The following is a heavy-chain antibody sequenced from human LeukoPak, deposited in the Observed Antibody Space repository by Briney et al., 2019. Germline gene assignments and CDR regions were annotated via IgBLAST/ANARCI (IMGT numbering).Heavy chain of an antibody. J-gene: IGHJ3*02. Sequence: SQTLSLTCAIPGDSVSSISAAWNWVRQSPSRGLEWLGRTYYRSKWYNDYAVFVKSRITMNPDTSKNQLSLQLNSVTPEDTAVYYCARERIDAFDIWGQGTMVIVSS. V-gene: IGHV6-1*01. D-gene: IGHD2-15*01. CDR3: ARERIDAFDI. CDR2: TYYRSKWYN. CDR1: GDSVSSISAA.